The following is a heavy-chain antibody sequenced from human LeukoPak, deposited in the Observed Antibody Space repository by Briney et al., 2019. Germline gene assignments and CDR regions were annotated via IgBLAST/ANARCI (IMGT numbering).Heavy chain of an antibody. D-gene: IGHD6-13*01. CDR1: GLTSSSTSGSYS. Sequence: GGSLRLSCAASGLTSSSTSGSYSMNWVRQAPGKGREWVSSISSSSIYIYYADSVKGRFTISRDNAKNSLYLQMNSLRAEDTAVYYCARGTAAAGIDYWGQGTLVTVSS. J-gene: IGHJ4*02. V-gene: IGHV3-21*01. CDR3: ARGTAAAGIDY. CDR2: ISSSSIYI.